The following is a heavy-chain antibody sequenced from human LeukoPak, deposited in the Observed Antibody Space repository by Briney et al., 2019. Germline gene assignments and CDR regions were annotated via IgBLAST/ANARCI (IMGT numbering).Heavy chain of an antibody. CDR2: MNPNNGNT. CDR3: VRDGEGVAISVNYWFDP. Sequence: ASVKVSCKASGGTFSSYAISWVRQAPGQGLEWMGWMNPNNGNTGYAQKFQDRVTMTRDTSTSTAYMELRDLRSEDTAVYYCVRDGEGVAISVNYWFDPWGQGTLVTVSS. CDR1: GGTFSSYA. D-gene: IGHD3-10*01. V-gene: IGHV1-8*02. J-gene: IGHJ5*02.